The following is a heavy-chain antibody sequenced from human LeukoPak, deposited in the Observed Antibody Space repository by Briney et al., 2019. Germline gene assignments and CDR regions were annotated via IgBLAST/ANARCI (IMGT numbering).Heavy chain of an antibody. J-gene: IGHJ6*02. CDR3: ARQVGSSSLDV. CDR1: GGSISSYY. V-gene: IGHV4-59*08. Sequence: SETLSLTYTVSGGSISSYYWSWIRQPPGKGLEWIGYIYYSGSTNYNPSLKSRVTISVDTSKNQFSLKLSSVTAADTAVYYCARQVGSSSLDVWGQGTTVTVSS. D-gene: IGHD6-13*01. CDR2: IYYSGST.